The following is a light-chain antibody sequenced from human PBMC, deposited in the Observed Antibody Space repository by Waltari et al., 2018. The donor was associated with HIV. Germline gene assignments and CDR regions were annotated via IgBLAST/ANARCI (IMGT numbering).Light chain of an antibody. CDR3: RQSYSSPYT. V-gene: IGKV1-39*01. CDR2: AAS. J-gene: IGKJ2*01. CDR1: SRISTY. Sequence: DFQMTQSPSSPSASTGDSVTIASRACSRISTYLNWYQQRPGKAPKLLIYAASSLQSGVPSRFSGSGAGADFTLSISSLQPEDSATYYCRQSYSSPYTFGQGTNLEIK.